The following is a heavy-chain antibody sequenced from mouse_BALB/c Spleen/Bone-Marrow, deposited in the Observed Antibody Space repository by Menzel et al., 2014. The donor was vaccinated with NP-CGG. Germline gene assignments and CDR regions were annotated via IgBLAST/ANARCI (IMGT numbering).Heavy chain of an antibody. CDR3: TREDRGWYFDV. V-gene: IGHV1S22*01. CDR1: GYTFTSYW. J-gene: IGHJ1*01. Sequence: LQQSGSELVRPGASVKLSCKASGYTFTSYWMHWVKQRPGQGLEWIGNNYPGSGSTNYDEKFKSKATLTVDTSSSTAYMQLSSLTSEDSAVYFCTREDRGWYFDVWGAGTTVTVSS. CDR2: NYPGSGST.